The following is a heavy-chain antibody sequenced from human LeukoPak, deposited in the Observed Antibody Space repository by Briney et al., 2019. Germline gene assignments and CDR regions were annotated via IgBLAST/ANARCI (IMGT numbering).Heavy chain of an antibody. D-gene: IGHD3-3*01. CDR2: IYSGGST. V-gene: IGHV3-53*01. J-gene: IGHJ4*02. CDR1: GFTFSSNY. CDR3: ARGRWDFWSGSLDY. Sequence: PGGSLRLSCAASGFTFSSNYMSWVRQAPGKGLEWVSVIYSGGSTYYADSVKGRFTISRDNSKNTLYLQVNSLRAEDTAVYYCARGRWDFWSGSLDYWGQGTLVTVSS.